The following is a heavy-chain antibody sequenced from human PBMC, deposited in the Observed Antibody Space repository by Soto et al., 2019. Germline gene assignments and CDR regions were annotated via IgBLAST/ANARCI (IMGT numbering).Heavy chain of an antibody. V-gene: IGHV3-30*04. CDR3: ARAPFTIYDTSGYYDY. J-gene: IGHJ4*02. D-gene: IGHD3-22*01. CDR1: GFTFGNYA. CDR2: TSFDGSDK. Sequence: PGGSLRLSCAASGFTFGNYAMHWVRQAPGKGLEWVAVTSFDGSDKYNADSVKGRFTISRDNSKNTVYLQMNSLRAEDTAVYYCARAPFTIYDTSGYYDYWGQGTLVTVSS.